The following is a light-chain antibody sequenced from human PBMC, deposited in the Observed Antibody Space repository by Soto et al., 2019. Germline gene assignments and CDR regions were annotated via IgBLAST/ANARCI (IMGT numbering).Light chain of an antibody. CDR2: AAS. CDR1: QAIRTA. V-gene: IGKV1-39*01. Sequence: IQLTQSPSSLYASVGDRVTITCRASQAIRTALGWYQQKPGKVPKLLIYAASILQSGVPSRFSGSGSGTDFTLTISSLQPEDFVTYYCQQTYSTPITFGQGTRLEIK. CDR3: QQTYSTPIT. J-gene: IGKJ5*01.